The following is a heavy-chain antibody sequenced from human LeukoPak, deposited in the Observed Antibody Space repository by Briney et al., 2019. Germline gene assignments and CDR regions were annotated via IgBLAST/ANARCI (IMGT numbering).Heavy chain of an antibody. CDR3: ARASYCSSTSCYRWGGFDY. V-gene: IGHV4-31*03. Sequence: SETLSLTCTVSGGSISSGGYYWSWIRQHPGKGLEWIGYIYYSGSTYYNPSLKSRVTISVDTSMNQFSLKLSSVTAADTAVYYCARASYCSSTSCYRWGGFDYWGQGTLVTVSS. D-gene: IGHD2-2*01. J-gene: IGHJ4*02. CDR2: IYYSGST. CDR1: GGSISSGGYY.